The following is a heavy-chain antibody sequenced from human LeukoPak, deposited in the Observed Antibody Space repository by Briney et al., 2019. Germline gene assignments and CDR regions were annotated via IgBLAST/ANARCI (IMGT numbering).Heavy chain of an antibody. CDR2: IKDDGSLT. CDR3: AREWVARRHFDY. J-gene: IGHJ4*02. D-gene: IGHD2-15*01. V-gene: IGHV3-7*01. CDR1: GFTFSNYW. Sequence: GGSLRLSCAASGFTFSNYWMSWVRQAPGKGPEWVANIKDDGSLTFYVDSVKGRFTISRDNSKNTLYLQMNSLRAEDTAVYYCAREWVARRHFDYWGQGTLVTVSS.